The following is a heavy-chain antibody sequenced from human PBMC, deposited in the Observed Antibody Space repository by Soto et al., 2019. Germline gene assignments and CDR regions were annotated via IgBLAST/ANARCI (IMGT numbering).Heavy chain of an antibody. V-gene: IGHV1-69*01. CDR2: IIPIFGTA. CDR1: GGTFSSYA. D-gene: IGHD3-3*01. Sequence: QVQLVQSGAEVKKPGSSVKVSCKASGGTFSSYAISWVRQAPGQGLEWMGGIIPIFGTANYAQKFKGRVTITADEPTSTAYMELSSLRSEDTAVYYWHVGVVRIDYYYYYGMDVWGQGTTVTVSS. J-gene: IGHJ6*02. CDR3: HVGVVRIDYYYYYGMDV.